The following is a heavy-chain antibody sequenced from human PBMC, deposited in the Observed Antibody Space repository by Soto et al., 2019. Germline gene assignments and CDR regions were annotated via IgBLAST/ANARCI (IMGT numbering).Heavy chain of an antibody. Sequence: QVQLQESGPGLVKPSGTLSLTCAVSGDSTSNSNWWSWVRQPPGKGPEWIGEAHNSGSTNYNSSIDSRVTISIDTSKNEVSLNLRSVTAADTAVYFCARRIYGDWYFDLWGRGTLATVTS. CDR2: AHNSGST. CDR1: GDSTSNSNW. D-gene: IGHD3-16*01. V-gene: IGHV4-4*02. CDR3: ARRIYGDWYFDL. J-gene: IGHJ2*01.